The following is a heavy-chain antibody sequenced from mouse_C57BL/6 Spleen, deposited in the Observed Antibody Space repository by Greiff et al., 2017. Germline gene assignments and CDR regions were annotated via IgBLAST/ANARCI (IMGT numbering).Heavy chain of an antibody. CDR3: ARDAVFITTVPYYYAMDY. D-gene: IGHD1-1*01. J-gene: IGHJ4*01. Sequence: EVQLQQSGPELVKPGASVTMSCKASGYTFTDYNMHWVKQSHGKSLEWIGYINPNNGGTSYNQKFKGKATLTVNKSSSTAYMELRSLTSEDSAVYYCARDAVFITTVPYYYAMDYWGQGTSVTVSS. CDR1: GYTFTDYN. V-gene: IGHV1-22*01. CDR2: INPNNGGT.